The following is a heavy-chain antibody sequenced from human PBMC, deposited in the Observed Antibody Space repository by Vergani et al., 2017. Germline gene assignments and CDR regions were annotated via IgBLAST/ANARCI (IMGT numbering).Heavy chain of an antibody. D-gene: IGHD3-9*01. V-gene: IGHV3-21*01. Sequence: EVQLVESGGGLVKPGGSLRLSCAASGFTFSSYSMNWVRQAPGKGLEWVSSISSSSSYIYYADSVKRRFTISRDNAKNSLYLQMNSLRAEDTAVYYCARADILTGWSWFDPWGQGTLVTVSA. CDR2: ISSSSSYI. CDR3: ARADILTGWSWFDP. J-gene: IGHJ5*02. CDR1: GFTFSSYS.